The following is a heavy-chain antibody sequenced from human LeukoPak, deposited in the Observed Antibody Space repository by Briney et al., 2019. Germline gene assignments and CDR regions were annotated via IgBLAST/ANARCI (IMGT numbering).Heavy chain of an antibody. D-gene: IGHD6-13*01. Sequence: ASVKVSCKVSGYTLTELSMHWVRQAPGKGLEWMGGFDPEDGETIYAQKFQGRVTMTEDSSTDTAYMELSSLRSEDTAVYYCATVGSSSWREIDYWGQGTLVTVSS. CDR3: ATVGSSSWREIDY. V-gene: IGHV1-24*01. CDR1: GYTLTELS. J-gene: IGHJ4*02. CDR2: FDPEDGET.